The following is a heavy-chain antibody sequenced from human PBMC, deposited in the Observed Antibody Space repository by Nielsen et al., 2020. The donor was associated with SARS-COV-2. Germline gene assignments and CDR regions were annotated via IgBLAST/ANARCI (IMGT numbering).Heavy chain of an antibody. CDR1: GFTFSSYG. J-gene: IGHJ4*02. CDR2: ISYDGSNK. D-gene: IGHD1-26*01. CDR3: AKGEGARPHY. Sequence: GGSLRLSCAASGFTFSSYGMHWVRQAPGKGLEWVAVISYDGSNKYYADSVKGRFTISRDNSKNTLYLQMNSLRAEDTAVYYCAKGEGARPHYWGQGTLVTVSS. V-gene: IGHV3-30*18.